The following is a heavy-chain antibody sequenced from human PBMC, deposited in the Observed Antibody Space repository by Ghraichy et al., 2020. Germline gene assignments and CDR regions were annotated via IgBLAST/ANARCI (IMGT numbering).Heavy chain of an antibody. CDR3: ARVPGTTVDY. D-gene: IGHD1-7*01. CDR2: IYYSVST. CDR1: GGSISSSNFY. Sequence: SETLSLTCTVSGGSISSSNFYWGWIRQPPGKGLEWIGHIYYSVSTYYNPSLKSRVTISADTSKNQFSLKVRSVTAADTAVYYCARVPGTTVDYWGQGILVTVSS. J-gene: IGHJ4*02. V-gene: IGHV4-39*07.